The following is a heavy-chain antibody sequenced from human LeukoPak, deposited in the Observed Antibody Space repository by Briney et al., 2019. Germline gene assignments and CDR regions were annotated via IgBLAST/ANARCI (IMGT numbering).Heavy chain of an antibody. Sequence: GGSLRLSCVASGYTFSSYSINWVRQAPGKGLEWVSSISVRSNYIYYADSVRGRFSISRDDARDSLYLQMNSLRAEDTAVYHCVRLRRNSDTSGFYYYYDFWGQGTLVTVSS. CDR3: VRLRRNSDTSGFYYYYDF. CDR1: GYTFSSYS. J-gene: IGHJ4*02. V-gene: IGHV3-21*01. D-gene: IGHD3-22*01. CDR2: ISVRSNYI.